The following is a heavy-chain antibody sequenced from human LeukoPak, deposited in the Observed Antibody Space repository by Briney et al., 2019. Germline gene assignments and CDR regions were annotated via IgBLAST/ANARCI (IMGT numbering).Heavy chain of an antibody. CDR1: GYTFTSYA. CDR2: INAGNGNT. Sequence: ASVKVSCKASGYTFTSYAMHWVRQAPGQRLEWMGWINAGNGNTKYSQKFQGRVTITADESTSTAYMELSSLRSEDTAVYYCATGSSSWYGMDVWGQGTTVTVSS. J-gene: IGHJ6*02. V-gene: IGHV1-3*01. D-gene: IGHD6-13*01. CDR3: ATGSSSWYGMDV.